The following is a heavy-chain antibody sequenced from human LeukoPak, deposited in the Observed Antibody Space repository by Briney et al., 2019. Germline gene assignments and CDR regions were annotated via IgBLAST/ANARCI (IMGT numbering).Heavy chain of an antibody. V-gene: IGHV3-23*01. D-gene: IGHD3-22*01. CDR2: ISGSGDNT. Sequence: GGSLRLSCAASGFTFSSYAMSWVRQAPGKGLEWVSGISGSGDNTYYADSVKGRFTISRDNSKNTLYVQVNSLGTEDTAAYYCPKGSYYDSSVFFNFDSWGQGTLVTVPP. CDR3: PKGSYYDSSVFFNFDS. J-gene: IGHJ4*02. CDR1: GFTFSSYA.